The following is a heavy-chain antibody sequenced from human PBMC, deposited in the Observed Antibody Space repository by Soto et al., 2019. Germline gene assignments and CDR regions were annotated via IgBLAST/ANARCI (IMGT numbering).Heavy chain of an antibody. CDR1: GVSVSSGSFY. CDR2: GSYSGTT. Sequence: SETLSLTCTVSGVSVSSGSFYWAWIRQPPGKGLEWIGFGSYSGTTNYKPSLKSRVTISVDTSRSQISLKVSSLTAADTAVYYCARGATVTQYDYWGQGTQVTVYS. D-gene: IGHD4-17*01. V-gene: IGHV4-61*01. CDR3: ARGATVTQYDY. J-gene: IGHJ4*02.